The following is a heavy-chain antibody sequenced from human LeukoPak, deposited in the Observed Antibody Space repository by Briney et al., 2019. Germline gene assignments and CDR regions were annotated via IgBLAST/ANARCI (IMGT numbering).Heavy chain of an antibody. J-gene: IGHJ6*02. CDR3: AKDIPPNGNYYYGMDV. V-gene: IGHV1-46*01. CDR2: INPSGGST. Sequence: GASVKVSCKASGYTFTSYYMHWVRQAPRQGLEWMGKINPSGGSTSYAQKFQGRVTMTRDTSTSTVYMELSSLRSEDTAVYYCAKDIPPNGNYYYGMDVWGQGTTVTVSS. CDR1: GYTFTSYY. D-gene: IGHD2-21*01.